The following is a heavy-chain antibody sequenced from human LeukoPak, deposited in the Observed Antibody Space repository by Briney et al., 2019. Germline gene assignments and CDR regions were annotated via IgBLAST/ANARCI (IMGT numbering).Heavy chain of an antibody. CDR1: GYTFTTYD. CDR2: ISAHNGNT. V-gene: IGHV1-18*01. Sequence: GASVKVSCKASGYTFTTYDIAWVRQAPGQGLEWMGWISAHNGNTNYAQSLQGRVTMTTDTSTNTAYMELRSLRSHDTAVYYCARDGYFALWGRGTLVTVSS. J-gene: IGHJ2*01. CDR3: ARDGYFAL.